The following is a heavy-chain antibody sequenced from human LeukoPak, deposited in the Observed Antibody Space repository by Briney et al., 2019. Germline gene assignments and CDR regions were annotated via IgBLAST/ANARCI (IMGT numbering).Heavy chain of an antibody. D-gene: IGHD3-16*01. CDR2: IYTSGST. J-gene: IGHJ4*02. CDR3: ARDGKRAFMITSGGARPYYFDY. Sequence: SSETLSLTCTVSGGSISSGSYYWSWIRQPAGKGLEWIGRIYTSGSTNYNPSLKSRVTISVYTSKNQFSLKLTSVPAADTAVYYCARDGKRAFMITSGGARPYYFDYWGQGTLVTVSS. CDR1: GGSISSGSYY. V-gene: IGHV4-61*02.